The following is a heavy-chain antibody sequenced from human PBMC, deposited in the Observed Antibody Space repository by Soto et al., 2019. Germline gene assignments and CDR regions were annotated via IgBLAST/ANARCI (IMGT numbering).Heavy chain of an antibody. CDR1: DASISGYY. CDR3: ARIPHSTTSYYDYNFGMDV. Sequence: PSETLSLTCTVSDASISGYYWSWIRQPPGEGLEWIGYIYYSGSTSYNPSLKSRVTISLDMSKNQFSLKLSSVTAADTAMYYCARIPHSTTSYYDYNFGMDVWGQGTTVTV. J-gene: IGHJ6*02. V-gene: IGHV4-59*01. D-gene: IGHD2-2*01. CDR2: IYYSGST.